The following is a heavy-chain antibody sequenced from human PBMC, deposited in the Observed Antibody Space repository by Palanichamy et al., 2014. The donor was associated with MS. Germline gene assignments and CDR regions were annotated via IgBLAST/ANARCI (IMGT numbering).Heavy chain of an antibody. J-gene: IGHJ4*02. CDR2: ISASFSASAST. CDR1: GASISTKY. D-gene: IGHD4-17*01. V-gene: IGHV4-4*07. CDR3: ARDDTTSLDY. Sequence: QVQLQESGPGLVKPSETLSLTCSVSGASISTKYWSWIRQPAGKGLGWIGRISASFSASASTNYNPSLKSRVTMSIDTSKNQFSLKLDSVTAADTAVFYCARDDTTSLDYWGQGTLVTVSS.